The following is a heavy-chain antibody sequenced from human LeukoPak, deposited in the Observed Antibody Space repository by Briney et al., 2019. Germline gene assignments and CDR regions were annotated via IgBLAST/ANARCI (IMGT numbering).Heavy chain of an antibody. CDR3: ARGPYDYVWGSYGYFDY. Sequence: GGSLRLSCAASGFTFSSYSMNWVRQAQGKGLEWVSSISSSSSYIYYADSVKGRFTISRDNAKNSLYLQMNSLRAEDTAVYYCARGPYDYVWGSYGYFDYWGQGTLVTVSS. CDR2: ISSSSSYI. J-gene: IGHJ4*02. V-gene: IGHV3-21*01. CDR1: GFTFSSYS. D-gene: IGHD3-16*01.